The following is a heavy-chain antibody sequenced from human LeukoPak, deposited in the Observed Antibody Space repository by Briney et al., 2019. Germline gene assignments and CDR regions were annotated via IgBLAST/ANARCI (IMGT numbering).Heavy chain of an antibody. V-gene: IGHV3-23*01. CDR1: GFTFSSYA. J-gene: IGHJ6*03. CDR3: ARREVDYYYFYMDL. Sequence: GGSLRLSCAASGFTFSSYAVSWVRQAPGKGLEWVSTIGGSGRSTYYADSVKDRFTISRDNSKNTLYLQINSLRVEDTAVYYCARREVDYYYFYMDLWGRGTTVTVSS. CDR2: IGGSGRST.